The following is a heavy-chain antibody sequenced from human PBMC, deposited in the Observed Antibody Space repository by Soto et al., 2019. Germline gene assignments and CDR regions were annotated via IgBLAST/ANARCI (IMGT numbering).Heavy chain of an antibody. Sequence: ASVKVSFKASGGTFISYAISWVRQAPGQGLEWMGGIIPIFGTANYAQKFQGRVTITADKSTSTAYMELSSLRSEDTAVYYCARGLDIVVVPAAINTAYNWFDPWGQGTLVTVSS. J-gene: IGHJ5*02. D-gene: IGHD2-2*02. CDR2: IIPIFGTA. CDR3: ARGLDIVVVPAAINTAYNWFDP. CDR1: GGTFISYA. V-gene: IGHV1-69*06.